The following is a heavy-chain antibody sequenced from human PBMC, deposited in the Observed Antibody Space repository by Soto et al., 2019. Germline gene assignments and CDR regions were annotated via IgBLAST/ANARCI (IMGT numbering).Heavy chain of an antibody. CDR1: GFTFSSYW. J-gene: IGHJ5*02. V-gene: IGHV3-74*01. CDR3: ARGSYSSSWYRWFDP. CDR2: INSDGGST. D-gene: IGHD6-13*01. Sequence: GGSLRLSCAASGFTFSSYWMHWVRQAPGKGLVWVSRINSDGGSTSYADSVKGRFTISRDNAKNTLYLQMNSLRAEDTAVYYCARGSYSSSWYRWFDPWGQGTLVTVSS.